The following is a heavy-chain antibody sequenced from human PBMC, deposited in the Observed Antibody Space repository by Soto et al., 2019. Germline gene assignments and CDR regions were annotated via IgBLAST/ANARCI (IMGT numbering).Heavy chain of an antibody. CDR3: ARDVAMPTGLGLGY. CDR2: ISNDGSKK. V-gene: IGHV3-30*03. CDR1: GFAFTNYG. Sequence: QVQLVESGGGVVQPGTSLRLSCAASGFAFTNYGIHWVRQAPGKGLEWVAHISNDGSKKFYGDSVKGRFTISRDNSENTVYLQMTSLRPDDTAVFYCARDVAMPTGLGLGYWGQGTLVTVSS. J-gene: IGHJ4*02. D-gene: IGHD6-19*01.